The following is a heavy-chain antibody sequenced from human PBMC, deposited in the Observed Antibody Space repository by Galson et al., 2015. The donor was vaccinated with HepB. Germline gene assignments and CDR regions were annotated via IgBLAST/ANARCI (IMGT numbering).Heavy chain of an antibody. CDR3: ARGSPLWVAYCDGDCYSGDYFDY. CDR1: GFTFSSYA. J-gene: IGHJ4*02. V-gene: IGHV3-30*04. CDR2: ISYDGSNK. D-gene: IGHD2-21*02. Sequence: SLRLSCAASGFTFSSYAMHWVRQAPGKGLEWVAVISYDGSNKYYADSVKGRFTISRDNSKNTLYLQMNSLRAEDTAVYYCARGSPLWVAYCDGDCYSGDYFDYWGQGTLVTVSS.